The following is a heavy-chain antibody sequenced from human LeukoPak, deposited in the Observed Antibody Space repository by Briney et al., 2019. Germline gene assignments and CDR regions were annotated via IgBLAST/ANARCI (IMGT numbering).Heavy chain of an antibody. CDR2: IIPIFGTA. CDR3: ARVDERWLQLNAFDI. Sequence: ASVKVSCKASGGTFSSYAISWVRQAPGQGLEWMGGIIPIFGTANYAQKFQGRVTITADKSTSTAYMELSSLRSEDTAVYYCARVDERWLQLNAFDIWGQGTMVTVSS. D-gene: IGHD5-24*01. CDR1: GGTFSSYA. J-gene: IGHJ3*02. V-gene: IGHV1-69*06.